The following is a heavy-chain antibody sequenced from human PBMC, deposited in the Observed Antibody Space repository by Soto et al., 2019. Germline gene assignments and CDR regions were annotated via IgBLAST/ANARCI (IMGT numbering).Heavy chain of an antibody. D-gene: IGHD3-10*01. J-gene: IGHJ4*02. CDR2: ISNDGSDI. CDR3: ARDPRWRELLLDY. CDR1: GFPFTDYS. V-gene: IGHV3-30-3*01. Sequence: QVQLVESGGGVVQPGRSLRLFCAASGFPFTDYSLHWVRQAPGKGLEWVAIISNDGSDIDYADSVKGRFTISRDNSNNMLHLEMNSLRMEDSAVYYCARDPRWRELLLDYWGQGTLVTVSS.